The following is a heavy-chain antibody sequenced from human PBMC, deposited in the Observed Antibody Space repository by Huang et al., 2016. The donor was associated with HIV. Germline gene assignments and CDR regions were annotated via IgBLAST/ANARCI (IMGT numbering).Heavy chain of an antibody. J-gene: IGHJ4*02. CDR2: IRNDGMKK. CDR3: ARGDYYDSSGYHPGYFDY. CDR1: GFILSNYG. V-gene: IGHV3-33*04. D-gene: IGHD3-22*01. Sequence: VQLIESGGGVVQPGKSLRLSCATYGFILSNYGMHWVRQAPGKGVKWVAFIRNDGMKKNYADSVRGRFTVGRDNGNNTLFLQMRSLGVDDTAVYYCARGDYYDSSGYHPGYFDYWGQGILVTVSS.